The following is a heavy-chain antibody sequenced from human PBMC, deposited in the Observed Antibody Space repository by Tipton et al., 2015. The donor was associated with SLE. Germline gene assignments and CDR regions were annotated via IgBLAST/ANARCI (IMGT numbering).Heavy chain of an antibody. CDR3: AGGDAGRSDY. CDR1: GGSISSYY. V-gene: IGHV4-59*04. D-gene: IGHD3-10*01. J-gene: IGHJ4*02. Sequence: TLSLTCTVSGGSISSYYWSWIRQPPGEGLEWIGRIYYSGSTYYNPSLKSRVTISVDPSKNQFSLKLSSVTAADTAVYYCAGGDAGRSDYWGQGTLVTVSS. CDR2: IYYSGST.